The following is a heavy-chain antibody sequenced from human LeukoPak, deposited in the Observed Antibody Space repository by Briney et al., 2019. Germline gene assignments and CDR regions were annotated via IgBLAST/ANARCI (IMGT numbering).Heavy chain of an antibody. CDR1: GGSFSGYY. V-gene: IGHV4-34*01. D-gene: IGHD5-24*01. CDR3: ARGRRDGYNYRAGNYFDY. J-gene: IGHJ4*02. Sequence: PSETLSLTCAVYGGSFSGYYWSWIRQPPGKGLEWIGEINHSGSTNYNPSLKSQVTISVDTSKNQFSLKLSSVTAADTAVYYCARGRRDGYNYRAGNYFDYWGQGTLVTVSS. CDR2: INHSGST.